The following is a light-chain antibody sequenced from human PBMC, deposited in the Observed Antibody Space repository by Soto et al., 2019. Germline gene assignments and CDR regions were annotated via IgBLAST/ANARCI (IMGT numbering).Light chain of an antibody. Sequence: DIQMTQSPSSLSASVGDRVSITCRASQSIRYYLNWYQQKPGKAPKLLINAASILQSGVPSRFSGSGSGTDFTLTISRMQPEDSATYYCQQSHSNAITFGQRPRLEI. V-gene: IGKV1-39*01. CDR2: AAS. CDR1: QSIRYY. CDR3: QQSHSNAIT. J-gene: IGKJ5*01.